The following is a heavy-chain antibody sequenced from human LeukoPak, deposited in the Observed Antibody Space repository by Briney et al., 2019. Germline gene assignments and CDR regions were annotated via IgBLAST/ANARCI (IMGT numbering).Heavy chain of an antibody. CDR3: ARVTLYCSSTSCLSRGADY. Sequence: GASMNVSCKASVYTFTGYYMHWVRQAPGQGLEWLGWINPNSGGTNYAQKFQGRVTMTRDTSISTAYMELSSLRSDDTAVYYCARVTLYCSSTSCLSRGADYWGQGTLVTVSS. V-gene: IGHV1-2*02. CDR1: VYTFTGYY. D-gene: IGHD2-2*01. CDR2: INPNSGGT. J-gene: IGHJ4*02.